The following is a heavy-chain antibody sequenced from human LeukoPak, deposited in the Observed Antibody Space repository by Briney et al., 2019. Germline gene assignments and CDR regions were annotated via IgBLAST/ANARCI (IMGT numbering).Heavy chain of an antibody. CDR3: HLSWYVDY. J-gene: IGHJ4*02. V-gene: IGHV4-39*07. D-gene: IGHD6-13*01. Sequence: PSETLSLTCTVSGGSISSSSYYWGWIRQPPGKGLEWIGSIYYSGSTYYNPSLKSRVTISVDTSKNQFSLKLSSVTAADTAVCYCHLSWYVDYWGQGTLVTVSS. CDR1: GGSISSSSYY. CDR2: IYYSGST.